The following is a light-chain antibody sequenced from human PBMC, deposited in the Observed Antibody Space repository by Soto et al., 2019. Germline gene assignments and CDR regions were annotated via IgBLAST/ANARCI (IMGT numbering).Light chain of an antibody. Sequence: EIVMTQSPATVSVSPGERATLSCRASQSVSSNLAWYQQKPGQAPRLLIYGVSTRATDIPARFSGSGSGTEFTLTISILQSEDSAVYYCRHYNNWWTCGQGTKVDIK. CDR2: GVS. CDR3: RHYNNWWT. CDR1: QSVSSN. J-gene: IGKJ1*01. V-gene: IGKV3-15*01.